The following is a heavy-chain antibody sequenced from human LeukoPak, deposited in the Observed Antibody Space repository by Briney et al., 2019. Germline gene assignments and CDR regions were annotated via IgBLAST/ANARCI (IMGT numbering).Heavy chain of an antibody. CDR3: ATGPYGSGSSDY. J-gene: IGHJ4*02. Sequence: ASVRVSCKASGYTFTGYYMHWVRQAPGQGLEWMGWINPNSGGTNYAQKFQGRVTMTRDTSISTAYMELSRLRSDDTAVYYCATGPYGSGSSDYWGQGTLVTVSS. CDR2: INPNSGGT. CDR1: GYTFTGYY. D-gene: IGHD3-10*01. V-gene: IGHV1-2*02.